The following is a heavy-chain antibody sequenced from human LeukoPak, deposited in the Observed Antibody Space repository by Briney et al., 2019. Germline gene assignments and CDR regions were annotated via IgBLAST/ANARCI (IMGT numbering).Heavy chain of an antibody. CDR2: ISSSSSYI. CDR3: ARDLGTGTIAYGMAV. J-gene: IGHJ6*02. CDR1: GFTFSSYS. V-gene: IGHV3-21*01. D-gene: IGHD1-7*01. Sequence: GGSLRLSCAASGFTFSSYSMNWVRQAPGKGLEWVSSISSSSSYIYYADSVKGRFTISRDNAKNSLYLQMNSLRAEDTAVYYCARDLGTGTIAYGMAVGGQGPTVTVSS.